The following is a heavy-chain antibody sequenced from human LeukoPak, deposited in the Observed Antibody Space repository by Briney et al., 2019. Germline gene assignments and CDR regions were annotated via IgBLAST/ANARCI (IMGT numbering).Heavy chain of an antibody. D-gene: IGHD1-26*01. Sequence: RASVKVSCKASGYTFTGYYMHWVRQAPGQGLEWMGWINPNSGGTNYAQKFQGRVTMTRDTSISTAYMELSRLRSEDTAVYYCARDPYSGTYSVGLYYYYMDVWGKGTTVTVSS. CDR1: GYTFTGYY. J-gene: IGHJ6*03. CDR2: INPNSGGT. CDR3: ARDPYSGTYSVGLYYYYMDV. V-gene: IGHV1-2*02.